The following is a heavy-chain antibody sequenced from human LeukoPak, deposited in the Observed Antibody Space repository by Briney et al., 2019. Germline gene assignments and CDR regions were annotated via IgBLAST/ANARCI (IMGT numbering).Heavy chain of an antibody. CDR2: MNPNSGNT. CDR3: ARTYYYGSGSYRFDYYGMDV. CDR1: GYTFTSYD. J-gene: IGHJ6*02. Sequence: ASVKVSCKASGYTFTSYDINWVRQATGQGLEWMGWMNPNSGNTGYAQKFQGRVTMTRNTSISTAYMELSSLRSEDTAVYYCARTYYYGSGSYRFDYYGMDVWGQGTTVTVSS. V-gene: IGHV1-8*01. D-gene: IGHD3-10*01.